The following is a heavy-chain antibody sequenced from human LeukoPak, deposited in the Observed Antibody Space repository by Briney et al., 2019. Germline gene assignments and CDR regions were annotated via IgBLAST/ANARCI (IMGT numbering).Heavy chain of an antibody. Sequence: GGSLRLSCAASGLTFSSYWMSWVRQAPGKGLEWVANIKQDGSEKYYVDSVKGRFTISRDNAKNSLYLQMTSLRAEDTAVYYCARDRSFNVVVTSNWFDPWGQGPLVTVSS. CDR1: GLTFSSYW. CDR2: IKQDGSEK. J-gene: IGHJ5*02. CDR3: ARDRSFNVVVTSNWFDP. D-gene: IGHD2-21*02. V-gene: IGHV3-7*01.